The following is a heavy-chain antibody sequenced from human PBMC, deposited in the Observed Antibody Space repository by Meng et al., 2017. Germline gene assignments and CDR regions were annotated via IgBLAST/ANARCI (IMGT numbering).Heavy chain of an antibody. D-gene: IGHD3-10*01. V-gene: IGHV4-4*02. J-gene: IGHJ3*02. CDR2: IYHSGST. CDR3: ARASGYYGSGSYYNDNDAFDI. CDR1: GGSISSSNW. Sequence: SETLSLTCAVSGGSISSSNWWSWVRQPPGKGLEWIGEIYHSGSTNYNPSLKSRVTISVDKSKNQFSLKLSSVTAADTAVYYCARASGYYGSGSYYNDNDAFDIWGQGTMVTVSS.